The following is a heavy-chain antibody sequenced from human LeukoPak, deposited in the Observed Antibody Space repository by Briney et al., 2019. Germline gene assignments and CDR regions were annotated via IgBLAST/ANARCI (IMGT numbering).Heavy chain of an antibody. V-gene: IGHV3-21*04. CDR2: ISSSSSYI. J-gene: IGHJ5*02. D-gene: IGHD3-10*01. CDR3: AKDVWDSGSFDP. CDR1: GFTFSSYS. Sequence: GGSLRLSCAASGFTFSSYSMNWVRQAPGKGLEWVSSISSSSSYIYYADSVKGRFTISRDNAKNSLYLQMNSLRAEDTALYYCAKDVWDSGSFDPWGQGTLVTVSS.